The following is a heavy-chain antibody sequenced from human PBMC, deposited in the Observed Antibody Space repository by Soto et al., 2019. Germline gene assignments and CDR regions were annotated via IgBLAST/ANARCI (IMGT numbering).Heavy chain of an antibody. CDR2: INAGNGNT. D-gene: IGHD6-13*01. Sequence: ASVKVSCKASGYTFTSYAMHWVRQAPGQRLEWMGWINAGNGNTKYSQKFQGRVTITRDTSASTAYMELSSLRSEDTAVYYCVRHSGKIESSVGPRSFDYWSQGTLVTVSS. CDR3: VRHSGKIESSVGPRSFDY. J-gene: IGHJ4*02. V-gene: IGHV1-3*01. CDR1: GYTFTSYA.